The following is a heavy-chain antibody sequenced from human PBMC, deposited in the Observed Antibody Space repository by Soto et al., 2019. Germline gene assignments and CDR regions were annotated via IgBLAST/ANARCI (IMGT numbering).Heavy chain of an antibody. CDR1: GGTFSDYA. J-gene: IGHJ6*02. V-gene: IGHV1-69*18. Sequence: QVLLVQSGAEVRKPGSSVKVSCKPSGGTFSDYAFSWVRQAPGQGLEWMGNIIPMYGRRNYAQKYQGRVTISADESTTTVYVEKRGLSFEDTAVYFCARDAHLRNGMDVWGQGTTVTVSS. CDR2: IIPMYGRR. CDR3: ARDAHLRNGMDV. D-gene: IGHD3-3*01.